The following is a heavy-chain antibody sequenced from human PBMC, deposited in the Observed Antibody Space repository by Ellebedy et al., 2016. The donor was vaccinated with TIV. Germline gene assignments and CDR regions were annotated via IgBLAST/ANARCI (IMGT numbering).Heavy chain of an antibody. J-gene: IGHJ4*02. CDR1: GFSFDDYA. CDR2: ISWNSGSI. Sequence: LSLTXAASGFSFDDYAMHWVRQAPGKGLEWVSGISWNSGSIGYADSVKGRFTISRDNAKNSLYLQMNSLRAEDTALYYCAKDRDDSSGYFSQFDYWGQGTLVTVSS. V-gene: IGHV3-9*01. D-gene: IGHD3-22*01. CDR3: AKDRDDSSGYFSQFDY.